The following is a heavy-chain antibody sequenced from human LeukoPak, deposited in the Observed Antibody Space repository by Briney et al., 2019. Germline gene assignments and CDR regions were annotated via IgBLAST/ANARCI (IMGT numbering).Heavy chain of an antibody. CDR1: GFTFSSYC. V-gene: IGHV3-7*01. CDR2: IKRDGSEK. J-gene: IGHJ4*02. D-gene: IGHD5-18*01. CDR3: ARHLSGITGYTYGRGIDY. Sequence: PGGSLRLSCAVSGFTFSSYCMIWVRQAPGKGLEWVANIKRDGSEKHYVDSVKGRFTISRDNAKTSLYLQMNNLRAEDTAVYYCARHLSGITGYTYGRGIDYWGQGTLVTVSS.